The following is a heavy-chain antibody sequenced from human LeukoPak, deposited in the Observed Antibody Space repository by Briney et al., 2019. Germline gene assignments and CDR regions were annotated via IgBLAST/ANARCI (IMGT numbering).Heavy chain of an antibody. CDR1: EFRFSNHW. CDR2: IKQDSSES. V-gene: IGHV3-7*04. Sequence: GGSLRLSCAASEFRFSNHWLSWVRQAPGKGLEWVAIIKQDSSESYYVESVKGRFTVSRDNAQNSLYLEMNSLRVEDTAMYYCARAGTYYYGSGHDLWGRGTLVTVSS. J-gene: IGHJ4*02. CDR3: ARAGTYYYGSGHDL. D-gene: IGHD3-10*01.